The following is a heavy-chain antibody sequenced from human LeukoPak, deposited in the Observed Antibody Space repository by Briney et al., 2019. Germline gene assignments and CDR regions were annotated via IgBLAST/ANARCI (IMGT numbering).Heavy chain of an antibody. Sequence: GGSQRLSCAASGFTFSDYYMGWIRQAPGKGLEWLSYTSGSGTTIFYADSVKGRFTISRDNAKNSLDLQMNSLRAEDTAVYYCGRDFGLIGTKRSFDIWGQGTLVTVSS. CDR2: TSGSGTTI. V-gene: IGHV3-11*01. J-gene: IGHJ3*02. D-gene: IGHD1-7*01. CDR3: GRDFGLIGTKRSFDI. CDR1: GFTFSDYY.